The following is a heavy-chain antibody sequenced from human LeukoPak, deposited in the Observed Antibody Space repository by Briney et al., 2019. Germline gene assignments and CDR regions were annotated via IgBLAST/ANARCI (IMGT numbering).Heavy chain of an antibody. D-gene: IGHD3-22*01. Sequence: PGRSLRLSCAVSGCTFNYYGMHWVRQAPGKGLEWVAVIWSDGSKKYYADSVKGRFTVSRDDSKSTLYLQMNSLRVEDTALYFCARDDDTSSHYSRFDYWGRGTLVTVSS. V-gene: IGHV3-33*01. J-gene: IGHJ4*02. CDR2: IWSDGSKK. CDR1: GCTFNYYG. CDR3: ARDDDTSSHYSRFDY.